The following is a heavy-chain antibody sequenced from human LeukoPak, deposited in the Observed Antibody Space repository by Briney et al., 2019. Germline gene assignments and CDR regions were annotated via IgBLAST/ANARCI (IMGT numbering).Heavy chain of an antibody. CDR2: ISSSDSTI. CDR1: GFTFSSYE. J-gene: IGHJ4*02. D-gene: IGHD6-13*01. Sequence: PGGSLRLSCAASGFTFSSYEMNWVRQVPGKGLEWVSYISSSDSTIYYADSVKGRFTISRDNAKNSLYLQMNSLRAEDTAVYYCATDVWGIADWGQGTLVTVSS. V-gene: IGHV3-48*03. CDR3: ATDVWGIAD.